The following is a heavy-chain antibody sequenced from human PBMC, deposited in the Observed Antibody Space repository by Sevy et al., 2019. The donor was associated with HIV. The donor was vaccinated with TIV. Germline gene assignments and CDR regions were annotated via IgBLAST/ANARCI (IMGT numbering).Heavy chain of an antibody. CDR3: ARSWVRGVKXXRXXXP. Sequence: ASVKVSCKASGYTFTSYAMNWVRQAPGQGLEWMGWINTNTGNPTYAQGFTGRFVFSLDTSVSTAYLQISSLKAEDTAVYYCARSWVRGVKXXRXXXPWGQXTLVTVSS. CDR1: GYTFTSYA. CDR2: INTNTGNP. J-gene: IGHJ5*02. D-gene: IGHD3-10*01. V-gene: IGHV7-4-1*02.